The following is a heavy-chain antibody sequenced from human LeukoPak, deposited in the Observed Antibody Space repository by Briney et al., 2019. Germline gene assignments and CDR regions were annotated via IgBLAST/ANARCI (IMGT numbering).Heavy chain of an antibody. D-gene: IGHD3-3*01. Sequence: ASVKVSCKASGYIFTSYGINWVRQATGQGLEWMGWMDPKNGNTGYVQKFQDRVTMTRDTSMSTAYMELSSLRSEDTAVYYCARIVWSGYPTDDAFDIWGQGTMVTVSS. CDR2: MDPKNGNT. CDR3: ARIVWSGYPTDDAFDI. CDR1: GYIFTSYG. J-gene: IGHJ3*02. V-gene: IGHV1-8*01.